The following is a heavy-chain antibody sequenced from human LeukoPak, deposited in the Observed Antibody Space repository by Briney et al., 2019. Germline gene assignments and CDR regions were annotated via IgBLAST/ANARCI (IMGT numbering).Heavy chain of an antibody. CDR3: ARAPGYSSGWYPGYCYYYGMDV. V-gene: IGHV3-74*01. Sequence: GGSLRLSCAASGFTFSNYWMHWVRQAPGKGLVWVSRINSDGSSTSYADSVKGRFTISRDNAKNTLYLQMNSLRAEDTAVYYCARAPGYSSGWYPGYCYYYGMDVWGQGTTVTVSS. CDR1: GFTFSNYW. J-gene: IGHJ6*02. CDR2: INSDGSST. D-gene: IGHD6-19*01.